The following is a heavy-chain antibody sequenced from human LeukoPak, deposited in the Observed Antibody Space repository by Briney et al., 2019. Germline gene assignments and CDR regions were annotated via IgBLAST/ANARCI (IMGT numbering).Heavy chain of an antibody. CDR3: ATGGDAKRVGY. V-gene: IGHV4-4*07. D-gene: IGHD3-10*01. CDR1: GGSISAYF. Sequence: PSETLSLTCTVSGGSISAYFWGWIRQPAGKGLEWIGHIYSSGSTIYNPSLKSRVTMSVDASKNQFSLKLTSVTAADTAVYYCATGGDAKRVGYWGQGTMVSVSS. J-gene: IGHJ4*02. CDR2: IYSSGST.